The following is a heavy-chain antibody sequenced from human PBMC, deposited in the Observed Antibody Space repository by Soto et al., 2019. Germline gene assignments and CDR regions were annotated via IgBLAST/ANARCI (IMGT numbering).Heavy chain of an antibody. CDR1: GGSISSNTW. CDR3: ASRQWGLRGRSFDY. J-gene: IGHJ4*02. V-gene: IGHV4-4*02. D-gene: IGHD1-26*01. CDR2: IYHSGST. Sequence: SETLSLTCAVSGGSISSNTWWSWVRQPPGKGLEWIGEIYHSGSTNYNVSLKSPVTISIDKSTNQFSLKLTSVTVADTAVYYCASRQWGLRGRSFDYWGQGTRVTVSS.